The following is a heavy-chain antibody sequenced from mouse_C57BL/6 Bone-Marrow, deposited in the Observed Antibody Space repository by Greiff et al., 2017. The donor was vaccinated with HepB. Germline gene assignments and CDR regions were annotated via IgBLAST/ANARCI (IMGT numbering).Heavy chain of an antibody. CDR1: GYTFTSYW. Sequence: QVQLQQPGAELVMPGASVKLSCKASGYTFTSYWMHWVKQRPGQGLEWIGEIYPSDSDTNYNQKFKDKSTLTVDKSSSTAYMQLSSLTSEDSAVYYCERCGSRGYDYCDYGGWGTTITVSS. J-gene: IGHJ2*01. CDR3: ERCGSRGYDYCDY. D-gene: IGHD3-2*02. CDR2: IYPSDSDT. V-gene: IGHV1-69*01.